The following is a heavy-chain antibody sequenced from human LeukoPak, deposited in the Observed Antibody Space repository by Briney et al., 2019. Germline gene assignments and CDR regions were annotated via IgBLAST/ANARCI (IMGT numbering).Heavy chain of an antibody. Sequence: GGSLRLSCVASGFTFISYWMTWVRQAPGKGLEWVAQISQDGTESYSVDSVRGRFTISRDHAKNSVYLQMNSLRPEDTAVYYCARDSTGTVFDLWGQGTLVTVSS. CDR2: ISQDGTES. D-gene: IGHD1-1*01. CDR1: GFTFISYW. CDR3: ARDSTGTVFDL. V-gene: IGHV3-7*04. J-gene: IGHJ4*02.